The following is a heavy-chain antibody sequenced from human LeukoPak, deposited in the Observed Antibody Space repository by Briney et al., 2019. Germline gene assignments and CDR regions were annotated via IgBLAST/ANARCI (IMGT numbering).Heavy chain of an antibody. J-gene: IGHJ4*02. CDR1: GYPFSSYW. V-gene: IGHV5-51*01. D-gene: IGHD3-3*01. Sequence: GESLKISCKRSGYPFSSYWIAWVRQLPGKGLAWMGIIYPGDSDTRYSPSLQGQLTISVDTSIGTAYLQWSSLKASDTAIYYCARQNDFRLDYWGQGTLVTVSS. CDR2: IYPGDSDT. CDR3: ARQNDFRLDY.